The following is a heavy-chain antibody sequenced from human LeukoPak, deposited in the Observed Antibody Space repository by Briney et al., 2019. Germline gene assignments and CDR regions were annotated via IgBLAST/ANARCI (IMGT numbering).Heavy chain of an antibody. CDR1: GGSISSSSYY. V-gene: IGHV4-61*05. J-gene: IGHJ4*02. Sequence: SETLSLTCTVSGGSISSSSYYWGWIRQPPGKGLEWIGYIYYSGSTNCNPSLKSRATISVDTSKNQFSLKLSSVTAADTAVYYCASSSAFNTFDYWGQGTLVTVSS. D-gene: IGHD6-6*01. CDR2: IYYSGST. CDR3: ASSSAFNTFDY.